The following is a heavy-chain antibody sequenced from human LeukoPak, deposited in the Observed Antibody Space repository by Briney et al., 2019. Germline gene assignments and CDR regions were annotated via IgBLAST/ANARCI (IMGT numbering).Heavy chain of an antibody. V-gene: IGHV3-9*01. CDR3: AKDTTLIRGRSRGGAFDI. D-gene: IGHD3-10*01. CDR2: ISWNSGSI. J-gene: IGHJ3*02. CDR1: GFTFDDYA. Sequence: PGGSLRLSCAASGFTFDDYAMHWVRQAPGKGLEWVSGISWNSGSIGYADSVKGRFTISRDNSKNTLYLQMNSLRAEDTAVYYCAKDTTLIRGRSRGGAFDIWGQGTMVTVSS.